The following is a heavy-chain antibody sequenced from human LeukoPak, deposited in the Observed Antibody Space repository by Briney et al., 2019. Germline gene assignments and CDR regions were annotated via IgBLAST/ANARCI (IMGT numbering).Heavy chain of an antibody. Sequence: GGSLRLSCAASGFTFSSYGMHWVRQAPGKGLEWVAFIRYDGSNKYYADSVKGRFTISRDNSKNTLYLQMNSLGAEDTAVYYCAKDPKVLLWFGESRGFDYWGQGTLVTVSS. CDR2: IRYDGSNK. CDR3: AKDPKVLLWFGESRGFDY. J-gene: IGHJ4*02. D-gene: IGHD3-10*01. V-gene: IGHV3-30*02. CDR1: GFTFSSYG.